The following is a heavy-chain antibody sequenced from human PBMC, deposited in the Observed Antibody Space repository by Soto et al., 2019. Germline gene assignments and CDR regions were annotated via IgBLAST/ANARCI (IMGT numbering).Heavy chain of an antibody. CDR2: VYHTGNT. D-gene: IGHD1-20*01. J-gene: IGHJ4*02. CDR3: AREQYNWKL. Sequence: SETLSLTCTVSGVSITPYCWTWIRHPPGKPLERIGYVYHTGNTYYNPSLKSRVTISLDTSKNQVSLRLKSVTAADTAVYYCAREQYNWKLWGQGTLVTVSS. CDR1: GVSITPYC. V-gene: IGHV4-59*01.